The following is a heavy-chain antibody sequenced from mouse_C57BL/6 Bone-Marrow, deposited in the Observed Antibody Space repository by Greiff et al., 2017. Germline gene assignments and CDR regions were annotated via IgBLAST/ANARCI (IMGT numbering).Heavy chain of an antibody. V-gene: IGHV1-69*01. CDR2: IDPSDSYT. CDR1: GYTFTSYW. Sequence: VQLQQPGAELVMPGASVKLSCKASGYTFTSYWMPWVKQRPGQGLEWIGEIDPSDSYTNYNQKFKGKSTLTVDTSSSTASMQLSSLTSEDSAVYYCARGASYYSNFYAMDDWGQGTSVTVSS. D-gene: IGHD2-5*01. CDR3: ARGASYYSNFYAMDD. J-gene: IGHJ4*01.